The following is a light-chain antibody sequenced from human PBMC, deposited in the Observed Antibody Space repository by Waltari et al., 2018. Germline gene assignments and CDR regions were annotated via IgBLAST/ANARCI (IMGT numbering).Light chain of an antibody. CDR3: QQLNSYQWT. V-gene: IGKV1-9*01. CDR1: QGISNY. Sequence: IHLTHSPSLLPSLVRLSVPTPSRASQGISNYLAWYQQKPGKAPKLLIYAASTLQSGVPSRFSGSGSGTDFTLTISSLQPEDFATYYCQQLNSYQWTFGQGTKVEIK. J-gene: IGKJ1*01. CDR2: AAS.